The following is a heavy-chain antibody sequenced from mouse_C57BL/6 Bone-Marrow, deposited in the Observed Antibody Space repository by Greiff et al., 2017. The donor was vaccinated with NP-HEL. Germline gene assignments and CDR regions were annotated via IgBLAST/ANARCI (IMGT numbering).Heavy chain of an antibody. CDR1: GYTFTDYY. D-gene: IGHD2-3*01. V-gene: IGHV1-19*01. CDR2: INPYNGGT. CDR3: ATYDGSLYAMDY. Sequence: EVKLVESGPVLVKPGASVKMSCKASGYTFTDYYMNWVKQSHGKSLEWIGVINPYNGGTSYNQKFKGKATLTVDKSSSTAYMELNSLTSEDSAVYYCATYDGSLYAMDYWGQGTSVTVSS. J-gene: IGHJ4*01.